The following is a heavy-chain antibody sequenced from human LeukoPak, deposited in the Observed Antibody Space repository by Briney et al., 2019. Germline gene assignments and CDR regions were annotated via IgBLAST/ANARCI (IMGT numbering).Heavy chain of an antibody. Sequence: SETLSRTCTVSGGSISSSSYYWGWIRQPPGKGLEWIGSIYYSGSTYYNPSLKSRVTISVDTSKNQFSLKLSSVTAADTAVYYCARDPSRFGEFPLDYWGQGTLVTVSS. CDR3: ARDPSRFGEFPLDY. V-gene: IGHV4-39*02. J-gene: IGHJ4*02. CDR1: GGSISSSSYY. D-gene: IGHD3-10*01. CDR2: IYYSGST.